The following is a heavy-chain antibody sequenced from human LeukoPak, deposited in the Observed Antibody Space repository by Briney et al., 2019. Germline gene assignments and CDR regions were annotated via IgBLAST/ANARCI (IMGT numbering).Heavy chain of an antibody. D-gene: IGHD5-12*01. V-gene: IGHV6-1*01. Sequence: SQTLSLTCAISGDSVSSNSAAWNWIRQSPSRGLEWLGRTYYRSKWYNDYAVSVKSRITINPDTSKNQFSLQLNSVTPEDTAVYYCARARLGGGYDAPWADFDYWGQGTLVTVSS. CDR2: TYYRSKWYN. CDR3: ARARLGGGYDAPWADFDY. CDR1: GDSVSSNSAA. J-gene: IGHJ4*02.